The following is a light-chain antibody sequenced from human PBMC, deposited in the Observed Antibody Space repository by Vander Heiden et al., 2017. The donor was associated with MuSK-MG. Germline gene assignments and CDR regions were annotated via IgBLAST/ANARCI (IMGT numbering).Light chain of an antibody. CDR3: QKENTARYT. CDR1: PGIANF. Sequence: DIQMTQSPSSLSASVGDRVTITCRASPGIANFLAWYQQRPGRAPTLLIYAASTFQSGVPSRFSGSRSGTDFTLTIISLLPEDVATYYSQKENTARYTFGQGTRMEIK. V-gene: IGKV1-27*01. J-gene: IGKJ5*01. CDR2: AAS.